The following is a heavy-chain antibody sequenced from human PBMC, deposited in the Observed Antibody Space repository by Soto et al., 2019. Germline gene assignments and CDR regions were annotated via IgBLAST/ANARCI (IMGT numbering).Heavy chain of an antibody. V-gene: IGHV4-39*01. CDR2: VFYTGFT. Sequence: SSETLSLTCAVSGGSISGSYYYWGWLRQSPGTGPEWIGSVFYTGFTSYNPSLESRVSVSVDTSKNQFSLKVSGVSAADTAVYYYAIAIRPDYDFWSGRHDAFDIWGQGTMVTVSS. CDR1: GGSISGSYYY. CDR3: AIAIRPDYDFWSGRHDAFDI. D-gene: IGHD3-3*01. J-gene: IGHJ3*02.